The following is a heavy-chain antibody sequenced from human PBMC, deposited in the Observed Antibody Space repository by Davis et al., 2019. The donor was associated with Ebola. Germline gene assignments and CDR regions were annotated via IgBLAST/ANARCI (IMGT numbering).Heavy chain of an antibody. CDR3: AREVGDFWSGYYHRYYYYGMDV. V-gene: IGHV1-3*01. CDR2: INAGNGNT. D-gene: IGHD3-3*01. CDR1: GYTFTSYA. Sequence: AASVKVSCKASGYTFTSYAMHWVRQAPGQRLEWMGWINAGNGNTKYSQKFQGRVTITRDTSASTAYMELSSLRSEDTAVYYCAREVGDFWSGYYHRYYYYGMDVWGQGTTVTVSS. J-gene: IGHJ6*02.